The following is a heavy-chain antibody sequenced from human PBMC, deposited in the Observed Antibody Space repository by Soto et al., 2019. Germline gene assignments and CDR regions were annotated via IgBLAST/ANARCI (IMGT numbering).Heavy chain of an antibody. D-gene: IGHD2-15*01. Sequence: ASVKVSCKASGFTFTSSAVQWVRQARGQRLEWIGWIVVGSGNTNYAQKFQERVTITRDMSTSTAYMELSSLGSEDTAVYYCAAAPYCSGGSCYYAFDIWGQGTMVTVSS. J-gene: IGHJ3*02. CDR3: AAAPYCSGGSCYYAFDI. CDR2: IVVGSGNT. V-gene: IGHV1-58*01. CDR1: GFTFTSSA.